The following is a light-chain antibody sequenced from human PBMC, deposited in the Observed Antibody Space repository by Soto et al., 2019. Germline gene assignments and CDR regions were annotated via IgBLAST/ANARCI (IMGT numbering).Light chain of an antibody. CDR2: EVV. J-gene: IGLJ1*01. V-gene: IGLV2-8*01. Sequence: QSVLTQPPSASGSPGQSVTISCTGTKNDIGVYDFVSWYQHHPGKAPRLIIYEVVQRPSGVPDRFSGSKSDNTASLTVSGPQAADEADYFCKSYAGSNTYVFGSGTKVTVL. CDR1: KNDIGVYDF. CDR3: KSYAGSNTYV.